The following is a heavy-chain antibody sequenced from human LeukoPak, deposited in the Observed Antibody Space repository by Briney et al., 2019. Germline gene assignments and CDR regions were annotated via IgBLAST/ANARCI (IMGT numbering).Heavy chain of an antibody. CDR2: INPSGGST. CDR1: GYTFTSYY. J-gene: IGHJ3*02. Sequence: GASVKVSCKASGYTFTSYYMHWVRQAPGQGLEWMGIINPSGGSTSYAQKFQGRVTMTRDTSTSTVYMELSRLRSEDTAVYYCARGGNRDGYNFGAFDIWGQGTMVTVSS. CDR3: ARGGNRDGYNFGAFDI. D-gene: IGHD5-24*01. V-gene: IGHV1-46*01.